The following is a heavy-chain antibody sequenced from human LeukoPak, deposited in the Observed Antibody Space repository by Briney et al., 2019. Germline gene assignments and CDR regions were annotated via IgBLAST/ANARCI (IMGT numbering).Heavy chain of an antibody. V-gene: IGHV1-18*01. Sequence: ASVKVSCKASGYTFTSYGISWVRQAPGQGLEWMGWISVYNGNTNYAQKLQGRVTMTTDTSTSTAYMELRSLRSDDTAVYYCARDRPVLLWFGEFDYWGQGTLVTVSS. D-gene: IGHD3-10*01. J-gene: IGHJ4*02. CDR2: ISVYNGNT. CDR3: ARDRPVLLWFGEFDY. CDR1: GYTFTSYG.